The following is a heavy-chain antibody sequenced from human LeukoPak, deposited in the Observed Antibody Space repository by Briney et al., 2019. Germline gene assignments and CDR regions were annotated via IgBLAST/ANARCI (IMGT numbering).Heavy chain of an antibody. CDR1: GFTFSSYW. V-gene: IGHV3-13*01. J-gene: IGHJ6*04. D-gene: IGHD3-10*01. Sequence: PGGSLRLSCAASGFTFSSYWMSWVRQPTGKGLEWVSAINTAGDTYYLGSVKGRFTISRENAKNSLYLQMNSLRAGDTAVYYCARGGVRGATHLFTDVWGKGTTVTISS. CDR2: INTAGDT. CDR3: ARGGVRGATHLFTDV.